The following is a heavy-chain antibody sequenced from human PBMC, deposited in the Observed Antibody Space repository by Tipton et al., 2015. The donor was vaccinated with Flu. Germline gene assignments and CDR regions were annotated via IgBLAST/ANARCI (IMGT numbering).Heavy chain of an antibody. D-gene: IGHD2-2*01. Sequence: SLRLSCAASGFTFTSSWMNWVRQAPGKGLERVANINQDGTEKYYGDSVRGRFTLSRDNVDNSVYLQMNSLRVEDTAVYYCASEYSTSFWGQGTLVTVSS. CDR3: ASEYSTSF. J-gene: IGHJ4*02. CDR1: GFTFTSSW. CDR2: INQDGTEK. V-gene: IGHV3-7*01.